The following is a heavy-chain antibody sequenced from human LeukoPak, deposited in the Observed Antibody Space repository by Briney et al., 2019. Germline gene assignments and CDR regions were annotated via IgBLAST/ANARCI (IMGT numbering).Heavy chain of an antibody. CDR2: IWYDGKHQ. CDR1: GFTFSNYG. V-gene: IGHV3-33*06. J-gene: IGHJ6*03. D-gene: IGHD3-3*01. CDR3: AKGPTQVLRFLRDGKTYYMDV. Sequence: PGRSLRLSCAASGFTFSNYGMHLVRQAPGRGLECVAVIWYDGKHQYYADSVKGRFNISRDNPKNMLYLQMNSLRVGDTAVYYCAKGPTQVLRFLRDGKTYYMDVWGKGTSVLVSS.